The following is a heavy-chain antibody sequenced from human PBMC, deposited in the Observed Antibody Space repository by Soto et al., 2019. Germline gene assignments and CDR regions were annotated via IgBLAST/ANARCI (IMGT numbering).Heavy chain of an antibody. D-gene: IGHD2-2*01. CDR3: ANIVVVPAATLTGAFDI. CDR1: GGSISSISYY. CDR2: IYYSGST. V-gene: IGHV4-39*01. J-gene: IGHJ3*02. Sequence: SETLSLTCTVSGGSISSISYYWGWIRQPPGKGLEWIGSIYYSGSTYYNPSLKSRVTISVDTSKNQFSLKLSSVTAADTAVYYCANIVVVPAATLTGAFDIWGQGTMVTVSS.